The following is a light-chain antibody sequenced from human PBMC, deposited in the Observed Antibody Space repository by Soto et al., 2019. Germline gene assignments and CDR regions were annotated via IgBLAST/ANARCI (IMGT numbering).Light chain of an antibody. CDR2: EVS. J-gene: IGLJ2*01. V-gene: IGLV2-8*01. Sequence: QSALTQPPSASGSLGQSVTIPCTGTSSDVGDYNYVSWYQQHPGKVPKLMIYEVSKRPSGVPDRFSGSKSGNTSSLTVSGLQAEDEADYYCSSFAGSPVVFGGGTMLTVL. CDR3: SSFAGSPVV. CDR1: SSDVGDYNY.